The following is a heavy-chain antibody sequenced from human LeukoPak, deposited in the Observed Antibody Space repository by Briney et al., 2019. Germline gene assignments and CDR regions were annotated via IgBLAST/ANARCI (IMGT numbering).Heavy chain of an antibody. Sequence: GASVKVSCKASGYTFISYGISWVRQAPGQGLEWMGWISAYNGNTNYAQKLQGRVTMTTDTSTSTAYMELRSLRSDDTAVYYCAILPSKVVVPAAHQDYWGQGALVTVSS. J-gene: IGHJ4*02. CDR2: ISAYNGNT. CDR1: GYTFISYG. D-gene: IGHD2-2*01. V-gene: IGHV1-18*01. CDR3: AILPSKVVVPAAHQDY.